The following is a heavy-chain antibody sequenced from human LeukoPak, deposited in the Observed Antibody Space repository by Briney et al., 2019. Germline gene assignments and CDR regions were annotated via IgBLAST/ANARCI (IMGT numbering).Heavy chain of an antibody. D-gene: IGHD5-24*01. CDR3: AKDHWLQAYYFDY. Sequence: GGSLRLSCAASGFTVSSNYMSWVRQAPGKGLEWVSVIYSGGSTYYADSVKGRFTISRHNSKNTLYLQMNSLRAEDTAVYYCAKDHWLQAYYFDYWGQGTLVTVSS. V-gene: IGHV3-53*01. CDR1: GFTVSSNY. CDR2: IYSGGST. J-gene: IGHJ4*02.